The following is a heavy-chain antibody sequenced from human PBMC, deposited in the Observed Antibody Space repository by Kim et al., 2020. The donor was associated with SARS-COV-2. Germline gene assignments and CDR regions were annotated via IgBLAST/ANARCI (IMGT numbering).Heavy chain of an antibody. CDR3: ASSPYSSGWYPEIYGMDV. D-gene: IGHD6-19*01. Sequence: ASVKVSCKVSGYTLTELSMHWVRQAPGKGLEWMGGFDPEDGETIYAQKFQGRVTMTEDTSTDTAYMELSSLRSEDTAVYYCASSPYSSGWYPEIYGMDVWGQGTTVTVSS. V-gene: IGHV1-24*01. CDR2: FDPEDGET. J-gene: IGHJ6*02. CDR1: GYTLTELS.